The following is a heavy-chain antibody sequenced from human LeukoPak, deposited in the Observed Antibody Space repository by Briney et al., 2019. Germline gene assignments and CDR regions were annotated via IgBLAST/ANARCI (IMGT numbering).Heavy chain of an antibody. CDR1: GYTFTSYD. D-gene: IGHD6-13*01. CDR2: MNPNSGNT. J-gene: IGHJ6*03. CDR3: ARVITQENSSSWYWGYYYYYYTDV. V-gene: IGHV1-8*01. Sequence: GASVKVSCKASGYTFTSYDINWVRQATGQGLEWMGWMNPNSGNTGYAQKFQGRVTMTRNTSISTAYMELSSLRSEDTAVYYCARVITQENSSSWYWGYYYYYYTDVWGKGTTVTVSS.